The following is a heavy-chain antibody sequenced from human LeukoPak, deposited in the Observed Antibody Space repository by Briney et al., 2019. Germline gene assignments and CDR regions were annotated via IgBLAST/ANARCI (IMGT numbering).Heavy chain of an antibody. CDR2: IIPILGIA. CDR3: ARAIYYYYGMDV. J-gene: IGHJ6*02. Sequence: ASVRVSCKASGGTFSSYAISWVRQAPGQRLEWMGRIIPILGIANYAQKFHGRVTITADKSTSTAYMELSSLRSEDTAVYYCARAIYYYYGMDVWGQGTTVTVSS. CDR1: GGTFSSYA. V-gene: IGHV1-69*04.